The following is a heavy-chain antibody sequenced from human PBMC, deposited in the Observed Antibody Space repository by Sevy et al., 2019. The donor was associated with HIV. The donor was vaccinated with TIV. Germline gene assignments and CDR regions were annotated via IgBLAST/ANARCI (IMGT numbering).Heavy chain of an antibody. CDR2: TLHDESDK. J-gene: IGHJ4*02. CDR1: GFDFSNYV. Sequence: GGSLRLSCAASGFDFSNYVMHWVRQTPGKGLEWVAVTLHDESDKFYADSVKGRFTIFRDNSKNTLFLQMNSLTVEDTAVYYCARDPDGSGHKFDYWGQGTLATVSS. CDR3: ARDPDGSGHKFDY. D-gene: IGHD2-15*01. V-gene: IGHV3-30*19.